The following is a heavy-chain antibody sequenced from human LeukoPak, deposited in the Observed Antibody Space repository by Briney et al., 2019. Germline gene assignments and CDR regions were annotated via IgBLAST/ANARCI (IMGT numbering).Heavy chain of an antibody. CDR1: GESLNSYY. D-gene: IGHD2-15*01. Sequence: PSEPLSLTCAVYGESLNSYYWSWIRQPPGKGLEWIGEIYESGSTEYNPSLRSRVTISMVPSKQQFSLSLTSVTAADTAVYYCARGAWATRLGSWGLGTPVIVSS. CDR2: IYESGST. J-gene: IGHJ4*02. CDR3: ARGAWATRLGS. V-gene: IGHV4-34*01.